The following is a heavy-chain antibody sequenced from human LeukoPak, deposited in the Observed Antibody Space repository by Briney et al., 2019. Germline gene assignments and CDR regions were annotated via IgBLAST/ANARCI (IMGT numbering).Heavy chain of an antibody. CDR3: ARGSFWSGYYPYFDY. V-gene: IGHV4-4*07. CDR2: ISTSGST. CDR1: GGSISSYY. J-gene: IGHJ4*02. Sequence: PSETLSLTCTVSGGSISSYYWSWIRQPAGKGLEWIGRISTSGSTNYNPSLKSRVTMSVDTSKNQFSLKLSSVTAADTAVYYCARGSFWSGYYPYFDYWGQGTLVTVSS. D-gene: IGHD3-3*01.